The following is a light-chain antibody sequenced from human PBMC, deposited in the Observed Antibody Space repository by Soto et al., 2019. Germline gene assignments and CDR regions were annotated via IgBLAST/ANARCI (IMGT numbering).Light chain of an antibody. Sequence: IQLTQSPSSLSASVGDRVTITCRATQAINNYLVWYQQKPGKAPQLLIYAASTLQSGVPSRFIGSRSGTDFSLTISSLQPDDFATYYCHQLFTFGQGTRLEIK. CDR3: HQLFT. CDR2: AAS. V-gene: IGKV1-9*01. J-gene: IGKJ5*01. CDR1: QAINNY.